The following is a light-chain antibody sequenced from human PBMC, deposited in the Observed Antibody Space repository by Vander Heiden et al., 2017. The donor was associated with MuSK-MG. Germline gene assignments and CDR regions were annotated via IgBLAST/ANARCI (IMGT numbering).Light chain of an antibody. CDR3: QRYGTSAYT. CDR1: QSVSSSY. J-gene: IGKJ2*01. Sequence: EIVLTQSPGTLSLSSGERATLSCRASQSVSSSYLAWHQQTPGQAPRLLIYGASIRATGIPDRFSGSASGTDFTLTIRILDPEDFTVYYCQRYGTSAYTFGQGTRLEMK. V-gene: IGKV3-20*01. CDR2: GAS.